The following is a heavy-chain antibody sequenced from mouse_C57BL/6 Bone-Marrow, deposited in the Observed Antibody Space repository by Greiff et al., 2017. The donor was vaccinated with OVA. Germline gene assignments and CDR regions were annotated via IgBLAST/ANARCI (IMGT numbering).Heavy chain of an antibody. D-gene: IGHD1-1*01. J-gene: IGHJ4*01. CDR3: ARGSYYGSSYVYAMDY. CDR2: IHPNSGST. Sequence: QVQLQQPGAELVKPGASVKLSCKASGYTFTSYWMHWVKQRPGQGLAWIGMIHPNSGSTNYNEKFKSKATLTVDKSSSTAYMQLSSLTSEDSAVYYCARGSYYGSSYVYAMDYWGQGTSVTVSS. V-gene: IGHV1-64*01. CDR1: GYTFTSYW.